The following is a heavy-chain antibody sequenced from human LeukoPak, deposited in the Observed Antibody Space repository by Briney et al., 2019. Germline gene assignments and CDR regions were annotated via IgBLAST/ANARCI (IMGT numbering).Heavy chain of an antibody. J-gene: IGHJ4*02. CDR3: ARGRQNYGDYPY. D-gene: IGHD4-17*01. CDR1: GFTFSSYS. V-gene: IGHV3-21*04. CDR2: ISSSSSYI. Sequence: GGSLRLSCAASGFTFSSYSMNWVRQAPGQGLEWVSSISSSSSYIYYADSVKGRFTVSRDNAKNSLYLQMNSLRAEDTAVYYCARGRQNYGDYPYWGQGTLVTVSS.